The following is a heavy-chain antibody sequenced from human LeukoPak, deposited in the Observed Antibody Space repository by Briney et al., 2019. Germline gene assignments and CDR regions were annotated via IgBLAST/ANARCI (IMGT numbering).Heavy chain of an antibody. CDR2: ISSNGGST. CDR1: GFTFSSYV. Sequence: GGSLRLSCAASGFTFSSYVMHWVRQAPGKGLEYVSAISSNGGSTYYPNSVKGRFTISRDNSKNTLYLQMGSLRAEDMAIYYCARSKRYCTNGICYTNGSFDHWGQGALVTVSS. D-gene: IGHD2-8*01. J-gene: IGHJ4*02. CDR3: ARSKRYCTNGICYTNGSFDH. V-gene: IGHV3-64*01.